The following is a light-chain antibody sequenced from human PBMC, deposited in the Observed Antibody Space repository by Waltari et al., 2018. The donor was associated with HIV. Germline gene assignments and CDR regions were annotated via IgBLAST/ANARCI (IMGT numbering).Light chain of an antibody. V-gene: IGLV1-47*01. CDR2: RDK. CDR1: TSNVGSNF. CDR3: ATWDDSLGGFYV. Sequence: QSVLTQPPSASGTPGQRVTISCSGTTSNVGSNFVSWYQQLPGTAPKLLIYRDKRRPSGVPDRFSGSKSGASASLAISGLRSEDEGDYYCATWDDSLGGFYVFGAGTKVTVL. J-gene: IGLJ1*01.